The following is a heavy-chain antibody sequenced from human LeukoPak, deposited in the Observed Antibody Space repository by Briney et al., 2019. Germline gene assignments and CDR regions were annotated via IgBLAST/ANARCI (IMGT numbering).Heavy chain of an antibody. D-gene: IGHD2-15*01. V-gene: IGHV3-64*01. J-gene: IGHJ4*02. CDR2: ISSNGGST. Sequence: GGSLRLSCAASGFTFSSYAMHWVRQAPGKGLEYVSAISSNGGSTYYANSVKGRFTISRDNSKNTLYLQMGSLRAEDMAVYYCARAGGSRFGFFNHWGQGTLVTVSS. CDR1: GFTFSSYA. CDR3: ARAGGSRFGFFNH.